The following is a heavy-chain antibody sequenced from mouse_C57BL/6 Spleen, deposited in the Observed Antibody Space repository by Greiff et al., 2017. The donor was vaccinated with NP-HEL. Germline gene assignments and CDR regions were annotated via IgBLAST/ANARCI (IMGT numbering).Heavy chain of an antibody. CDR3: ARRGYYGIPYWYFDV. CDR1: GYTFTSYW. V-gene: IGHV1-69*01. D-gene: IGHD2-1*01. J-gene: IGHJ1*03. CDR2: IDPSDSYT. Sequence: QVQLKQPGAELVMPGASVKLSCKASGYTFTSYWMHWVKQRPGQGLEWIGEIDPSDSYTNYNQKFKGKSTLTVDKSSSTAYMQLSSLTSEDSAVYYCARRGYYGIPYWYFDVWGTGTTVTVSS.